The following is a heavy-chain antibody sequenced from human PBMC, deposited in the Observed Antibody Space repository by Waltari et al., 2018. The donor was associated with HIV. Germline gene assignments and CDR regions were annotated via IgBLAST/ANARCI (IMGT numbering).Heavy chain of an antibody. CDR2: IRRKAYGGTT. CDR1: GFTFGDYV. D-gene: IGHD3-3*01. J-gene: IGHJ4*02. V-gene: IGHV3-49*03. Sequence: EVQLVESGGGLVQPGRSLRLSCTASGFTFGDYVMSWFRQAPGKGLEWVWLIRRKAYGGTTEYAASVKGRCTISRDDSKSIAYLQMNSLKTEDTAVYYCTRDGLYYDFWSGYPGYWGQGTLVTVSS. CDR3: TRDGLYYDFWSGYPGY.